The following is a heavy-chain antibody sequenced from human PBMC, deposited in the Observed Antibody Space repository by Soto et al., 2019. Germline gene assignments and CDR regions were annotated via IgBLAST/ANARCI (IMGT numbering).Heavy chain of an antibody. V-gene: IGHV3-23*01. CDR1: GFTFDNYG. CDR3: AKGHSDSFGNYDYFGMDV. CDR2: ITGAGGST. D-gene: IGHD4-4*01. Sequence: GGSLRLSCAASGFTFDNYGMSWVRQAPGKGLEWIGAITGAGGSTYNADSVKGRFTISRDNSKKTVYLQVDSLRVEDTAVYYCAKGHSDSFGNYDYFGMDVWGQGTTVTVSS. J-gene: IGHJ6*02.